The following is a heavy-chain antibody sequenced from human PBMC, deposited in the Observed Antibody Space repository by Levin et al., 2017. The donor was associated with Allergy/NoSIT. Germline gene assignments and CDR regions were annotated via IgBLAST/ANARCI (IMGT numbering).Heavy chain of an antibody. V-gene: IGHV2-5*02. J-gene: IGHJ5*02. CDR1: GFSLSTSGVG. D-gene: IGHD3-22*01. CDR2: IYWDDDK. CDR3: ARRSWVWYERSGYPVFDP. Sequence: QSGPTLVKPTQTLTLTCTFSGFSLSTSGVGVGWFRQPPGKALEWLALIYWDDDKRYSPSLRSRLTITKDTSRNHVVLTMTNMDPVDTATYYCARRSWVWYERSGYPVFDPWGQGTLVTVSS.